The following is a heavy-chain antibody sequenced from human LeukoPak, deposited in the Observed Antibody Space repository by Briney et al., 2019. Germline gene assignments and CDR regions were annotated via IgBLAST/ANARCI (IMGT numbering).Heavy chain of an antibody. D-gene: IGHD3-22*01. J-gene: IGHJ4*02. V-gene: IGHV4-61*02. CDR2: IFISGST. CDR3: ARVTTGGYYDY. Sequence: SETLSLTCTVSGGSISSGSYYWSWIRQPAGKGLEWIGRIFISGSTNYNPSLTSRVTISLDTSRNLFSLKLSSVTAADTAVYYCARVTTGGYYDYWGQGTLVTVSS. CDR1: GGSISSGSYY.